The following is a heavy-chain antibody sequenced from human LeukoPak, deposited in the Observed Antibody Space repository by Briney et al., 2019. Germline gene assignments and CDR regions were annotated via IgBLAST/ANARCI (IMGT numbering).Heavy chain of an antibody. Sequence: GGSLRLSCAASGFTVSSNYMSWVRQAPGKGLEWVSVIYSGGSTYYADPVKGRFTISRDNSKNTLYLQMNSLRAEDTAVYYCARMGYAPPYYCYYMDVWGKGTTVTISS. CDR3: ARMGYAPPYYCYYMDV. V-gene: IGHV3-53*01. CDR1: GFTVSSNY. J-gene: IGHJ6*03. CDR2: IYSGGST. D-gene: IGHD5-12*01.